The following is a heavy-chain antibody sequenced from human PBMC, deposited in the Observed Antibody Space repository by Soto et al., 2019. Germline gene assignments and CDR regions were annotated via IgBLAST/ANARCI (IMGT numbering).Heavy chain of an antibody. CDR3: ARGPYYDSSGSYAFDI. V-gene: IGHV1-8*01. CDR1: GYTFTSYD. CDR2: MNPNSGNT. Sequence: QVQLVQSGAEVKKPGASVKVSCKASGYTFTSYDINWVRQATGQGLEWMGWMNPNSGNTVYAQKFQGRVTMTRNTSISTAYMELSSLRSEDTAVYYCARGPYYDSSGSYAFDIWGQGTMVTVSS. J-gene: IGHJ3*02. D-gene: IGHD3-22*01.